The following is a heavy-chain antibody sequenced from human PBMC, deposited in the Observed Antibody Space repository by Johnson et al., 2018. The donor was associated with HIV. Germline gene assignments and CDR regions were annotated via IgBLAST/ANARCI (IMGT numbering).Heavy chain of an antibody. CDR2: ISYDGSNK. V-gene: IGHV3-30*04. D-gene: IGHD3-10*01. J-gene: IGHJ3*02. Sequence: QMLLVESGGGVVQPGRSLRLSCAASGFTFSSYAMHWVRQAPGKGLEWVAVISYDGSNKYYEDSVNGRFTISRDSSKDTLYVQINSLRGEDTAVYYCSRDPDPFREYHGDAFDIWGQGTVVTVSS. CDR3: SRDPDPFREYHGDAFDI. CDR1: GFTFSSYA.